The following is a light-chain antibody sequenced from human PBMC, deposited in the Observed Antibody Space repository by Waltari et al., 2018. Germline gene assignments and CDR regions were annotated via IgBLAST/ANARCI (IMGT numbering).Light chain of an antibody. V-gene: IGKV3-11*01. J-gene: IGKJ5*01. CDR2: DAP. CDR3: QQRSNWPIT. Sequence: SCRASQSVSSYLAWYQQKPGQAPRLLIYDAPNRATGIPARFSGSGSGTDFTLTISSLEPEDFAVYYCQQRSNWPITFGQGTRLEIK. CDR1: QSVSSY.